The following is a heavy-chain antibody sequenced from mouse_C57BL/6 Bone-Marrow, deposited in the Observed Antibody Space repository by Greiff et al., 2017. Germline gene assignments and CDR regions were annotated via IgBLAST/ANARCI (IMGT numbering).Heavy chain of an antibody. CDR1: GYTFTSYG. J-gene: IGHJ4*01. CDR2: IYPRSGNT. Sequence: VKLMESGAELARPGASVKLSCKASGYTFTSYGISWVKQRTGQGLEWIGEIYPRSGNTYYNEKFKGKATLTADKSSSTAYMELRSLTSEDSAVYSCARSGWLLRYARDYWGQGTSVTVSS. CDR3: ARSGWLLRYARDY. D-gene: IGHD2-3*01. V-gene: IGHV1-81*01.